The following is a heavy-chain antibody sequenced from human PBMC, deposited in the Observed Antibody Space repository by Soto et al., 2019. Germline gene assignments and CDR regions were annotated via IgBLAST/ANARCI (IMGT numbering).Heavy chain of an antibody. V-gene: IGHV3-30-3*01. D-gene: IGHD3-9*01. J-gene: IGHJ4*02. CDR3: ARPLGYYDILTGPDY. Sequence: PGGSLRLSCAASGFTFSSYAMHWVRQAPGKGLEWVAVISYDGSNKYYADSVKGRFTISRDNSKNTLYLQMNSLRAEDTAVYYCARPLGYYDILTGPDYWGQGTLVTVSS. CDR1: GFTFSSYA. CDR2: ISYDGSNK.